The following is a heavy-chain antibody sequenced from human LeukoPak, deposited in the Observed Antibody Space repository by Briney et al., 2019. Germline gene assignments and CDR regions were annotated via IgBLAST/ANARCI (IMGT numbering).Heavy chain of an antibody. CDR1: GYTFTGYY. CDR3: ARVPYCGGDCYSNDAFDI. CDR2: INPSGGST. Sequence: ASVKVSCKASGYTFTGYYMHWVRQAPGQGLEWMGIINPSGGSTSYAQKFQGRVTMTRDMSTSTVYMELSSLRSEDTAVYYCARVPYCGGDCYSNDAFDIWGQGTMVTVSS. V-gene: IGHV1-46*01. D-gene: IGHD2-21*02. J-gene: IGHJ3*02.